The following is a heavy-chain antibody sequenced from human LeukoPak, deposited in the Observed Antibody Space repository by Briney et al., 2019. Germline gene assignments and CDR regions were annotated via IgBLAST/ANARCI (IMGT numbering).Heavy chain of an antibody. Sequence: ASVKVSCKASGYTFTGGYYIHWLRQAPGQGLEWLGCINPNSGGTSYAPKFRGRVTMTRDTSITTAYMELSSLRSDDTAMYYCARDTSLNYWGQGTLVTVSS. J-gene: IGHJ4*02. CDR1: GYTFTGGYY. CDR3: ARDTSLNY. CDR2: INPNSGGT. V-gene: IGHV1-2*02.